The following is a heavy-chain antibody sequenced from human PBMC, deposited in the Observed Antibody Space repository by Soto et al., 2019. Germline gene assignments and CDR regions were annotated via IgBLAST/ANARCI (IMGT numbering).Heavy chain of an antibody. D-gene: IGHD1-26*01. Sequence: GGSLRLSCAASGLTFSGYEMNWVRQAPGKGLEWVSYISSSGSSISYADSVKGRFTITRDNAKNSLYLQMNSLRAEDTAVYYCATDSGSYSGYSYYAMDVWGQGTTVTVSS. CDR1: GLTFSGYE. CDR3: ATDSGSYSGYSYYAMDV. V-gene: IGHV3-48*03. J-gene: IGHJ6*02. CDR2: ISSSGSSI.